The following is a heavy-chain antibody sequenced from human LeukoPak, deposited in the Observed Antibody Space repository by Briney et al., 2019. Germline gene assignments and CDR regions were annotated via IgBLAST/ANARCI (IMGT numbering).Heavy chain of an antibody. V-gene: IGHV1-3*01. J-gene: IGHJ6*02. CDR2: INAGNGNT. CDR1: GYTFTSYA. CDR3: ASPNPRITMVRGAPNYGMDV. D-gene: IGHD3-10*01. Sequence: ASVKVSCKASGYTFTSYAMHWVRQAPGQRLEWMGWINAGNGNTKYSQKFQGRVTITRDTSASTAYIELSSLRSEDTAVYYCASPNPRITMVRGAPNYGMDVWGQGTTVTVSS.